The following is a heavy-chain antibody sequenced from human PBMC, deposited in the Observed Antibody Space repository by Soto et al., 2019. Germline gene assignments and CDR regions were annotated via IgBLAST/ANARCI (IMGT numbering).Heavy chain of an antibody. CDR1: GYSFTTYW. D-gene: IGHD3-10*01. Sequence: PRESLKISCKGSGYSFTTYWTVWVRQVPGKGLEWMGTIYPGDSDARYNPSFQGQVSISADKSTNTAYLQWNSLQASDTAIYYCARQRTARGYYYQAMDVWGQGTTVTVSS. CDR2: IYPGDSDA. V-gene: IGHV5-51*01. CDR3: ARQRTARGYYYQAMDV. J-gene: IGHJ6*02.